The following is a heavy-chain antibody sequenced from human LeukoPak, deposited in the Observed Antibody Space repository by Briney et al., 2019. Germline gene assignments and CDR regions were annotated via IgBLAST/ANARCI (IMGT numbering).Heavy chain of an antibody. J-gene: IGHJ4*02. CDR1: GFTFSSYA. V-gene: IGHV3-30-3*01. CDR2: ISYDGSNK. CDR3: ARGVQLWSPIDY. Sequence: PGGSLRLSCAASGFTFSSYAMHWVRQAPGKGLEWVAVISYDGSNKYYADSVKGRFTISRDNSKNTLYLQMNSLRAEDTAVYYCARGVQLWSPIDYWGQGTLVTVSS. D-gene: IGHD5-18*01.